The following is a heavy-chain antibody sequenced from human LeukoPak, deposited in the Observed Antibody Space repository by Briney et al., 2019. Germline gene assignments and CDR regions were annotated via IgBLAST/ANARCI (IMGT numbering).Heavy chain of an antibody. D-gene: IGHD6-19*01. CDR3: TTDAGYSSGWYNY. CDR2: IKSKTEGGTI. Sequence: PGGSLRLSCAASGFIFSNAYMKWVRQAPGKGLEWVGRIKSKTEGGTIDYAAPVKGRFTISRDDSKNMVYLQMNSLETEDTAVYYCTTDAGYSSGWYNYWGQGILVTVSS. CDR1: GFIFSNAY. V-gene: IGHV3-15*01. J-gene: IGHJ4*02.